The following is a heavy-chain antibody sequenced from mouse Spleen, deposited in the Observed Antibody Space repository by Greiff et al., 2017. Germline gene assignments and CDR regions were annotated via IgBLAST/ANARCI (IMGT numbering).Heavy chain of an antibody. CDR3: ARSTQGLDY. D-gene: IGHD2-1*01. J-gene: IGHJ2*01. CDR2: IDPHNGGT. V-gene: IGHV1-72*01. Sequence: QVQLKQPGADLVKPGASVKLSCKTSGYTFKSYWMHWVKERPGRGLEWIGRIDPHNGGTKYSEKFKSKATFTVDKPSSAAYMQLTSLTSEDSAVYFCARSTQGLDYWGQGTILTVSS. CDR1: GYTFKSYW.